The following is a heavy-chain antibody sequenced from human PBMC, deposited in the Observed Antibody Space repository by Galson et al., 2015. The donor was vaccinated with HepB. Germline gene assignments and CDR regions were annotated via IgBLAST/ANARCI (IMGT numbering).Heavy chain of an antibody. CDR2: INHSGST. Sequence: LSLTCAVYGGSFSGYYWSWIRQPPGKGLEWIGEINHSGSTNYNPSLKSRVTISVDTSKNQFSLKLSSVTAADTAVYYCATMSSGWYMDDYWGQGTLVTVSS. D-gene: IGHD6-19*01. V-gene: IGHV4-34*01. CDR3: ATMSSGWYMDDY. J-gene: IGHJ4*02. CDR1: GGSFSGYY.